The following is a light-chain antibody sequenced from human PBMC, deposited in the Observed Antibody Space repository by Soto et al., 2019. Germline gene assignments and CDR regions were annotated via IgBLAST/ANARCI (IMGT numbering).Light chain of an antibody. CDR2: GAS. Sequence: EIVLTQSPGTLSLSPGERATLSCRASQSVSSSYLAWYQQKPGQAPRLLIYGASGRGTGIPDRFSGSGSGTDFPLTISRLEPEDFAVYYCQQYGSSPLFTFGPGTKVDIK. V-gene: IGKV3-20*01. CDR3: QQYGSSPLFT. CDR1: QSVSSSY. J-gene: IGKJ3*01.